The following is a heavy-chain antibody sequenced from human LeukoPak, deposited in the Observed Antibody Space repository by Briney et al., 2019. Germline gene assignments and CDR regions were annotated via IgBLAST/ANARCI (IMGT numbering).Heavy chain of an antibody. J-gene: IGHJ3*02. CDR2: IKQDGSEK. V-gene: IGHV3-7*01. D-gene: IGHD7-27*01. CDR1: GFTFSSYW. CDR3: ASFLSITGVDAFDI. Sequence: GGSLRLSCAASGFTFSSYWMSWVRQAPGKGLEWVANIKQDGSEKYYVDSVKGRFTISRDNAKNSLYLQMSGLRAGDTAVYYCASFLSITGVDAFDIWGQGTMVTVSS.